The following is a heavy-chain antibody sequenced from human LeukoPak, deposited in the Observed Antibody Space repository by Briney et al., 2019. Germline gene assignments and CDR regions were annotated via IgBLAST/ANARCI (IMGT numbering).Heavy chain of an antibody. CDR1: GDGLSVSSDV. CDR2: TYYKSKWHN. V-gene: IGHV6-1*01. Sequence: SQTLSLTCAISGDGLSVSSDVWNWVRQSPSRGLEWLGRTYYKSKWHNDYAVSVKSRITISPDTSKNQFSLHLISVTPEDTAVYYCARDADWGYDAYDIWGQGTMVTVSS. CDR3: ARDADWGYDAYDI. J-gene: IGHJ3*02. D-gene: IGHD7-27*01.